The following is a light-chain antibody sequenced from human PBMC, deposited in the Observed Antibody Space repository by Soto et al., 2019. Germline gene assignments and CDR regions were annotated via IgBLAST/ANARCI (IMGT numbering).Light chain of an antibody. CDR2: GAS. Sequence: DIQMTQSPSSLSASVGDRVTITCRASQSIDRYLNWYQQKPGTAPKLLISGASSLRSGVPSRFSGSGSGTDFTLTISSLQPDDFATYYCQQYNSYLWTFGQGTKVDIK. J-gene: IGKJ1*01. V-gene: IGKV1-39*01. CDR1: QSIDRY. CDR3: QQYNSYLWT.